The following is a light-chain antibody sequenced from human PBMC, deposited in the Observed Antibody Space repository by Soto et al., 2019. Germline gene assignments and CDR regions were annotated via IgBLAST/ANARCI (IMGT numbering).Light chain of an antibody. Sequence: IVSTHSPGTLSLSPGEIAALSGRASQSVSSTFLAWYQQKPGQAPRLLIYAASSRATGIPDRFSGSGSGTDFTLTISRLEPEDFAVYYCQQYGSSLFSFGPGTKVDIK. CDR3: QQYGSSLFS. CDR1: QSVSSTF. CDR2: AAS. J-gene: IGKJ3*01. V-gene: IGKV3-20*01.